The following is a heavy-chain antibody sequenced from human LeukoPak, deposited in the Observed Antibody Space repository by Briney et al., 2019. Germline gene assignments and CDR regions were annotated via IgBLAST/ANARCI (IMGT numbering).Heavy chain of an antibody. CDR1: GGTFSSYA. J-gene: IGHJ6*02. V-gene: IGHV1-69*05. D-gene: IGHD3-9*01. CDR2: IIPIFGTA. Sequence: GASVKVSCKASGGTFSSYAISWVRQAPGQGLEWMGGIIPIFGTANYAQKFQGRVTITTDESTSTAYMELSSLRSEDTAVYYCARAKAGYFDWPYVDYYYGMDVWGQGTTVTVSS. CDR3: ARAKAGYFDWPYVDYYYGMDV.